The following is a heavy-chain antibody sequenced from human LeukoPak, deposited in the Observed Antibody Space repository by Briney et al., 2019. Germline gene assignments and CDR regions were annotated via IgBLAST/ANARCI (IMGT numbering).Heavy chain of an antibody. CDR2: ISSSSSYI. V-gene: IGHV3-21*01. J-gene: IGHJ4*02. Sequence: GGSLRLSCAASGFNFSSYSMNWVRQAPGKGLEWVSSISSSSSYIYYADSVKGRFTISRDNAKNSLYLQMNSLRAEDTAVYYCARAYCGGDCYLDYFDYWGQGTLVTVSS. CDR3: ARAYCGGDCYLDYFDY. CDR1: GFNFSSYS. D-gene: IGHD2-21*02.